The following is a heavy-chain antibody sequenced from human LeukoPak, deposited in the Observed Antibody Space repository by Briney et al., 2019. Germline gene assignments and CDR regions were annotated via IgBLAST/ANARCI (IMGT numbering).Heavy chain of an antibody. D-gene: IGHD3-9*01. J-gene: IGHJ4*02. CDR2: INPNSGGT. CDR3: ARDDRGDILTGYHAFIDY. V-gene: IGHV1-2*02. Sequence: GASVKVSCKASGYTFTGYYMHWVRQAPGQGLEWMGWINPNSGGTNYAQKFQGRVTMTRDTSISTAYMELSRLRSDDTAVYYCARDDRGDILTGYHAFIDYWGQGTLVTVSS. CDR1: GYTFTGYY.